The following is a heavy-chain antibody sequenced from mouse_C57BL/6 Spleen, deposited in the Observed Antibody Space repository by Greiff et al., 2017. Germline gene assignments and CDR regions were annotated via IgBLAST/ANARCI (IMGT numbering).Heavy chain of an antibody. J-gene: IGHJ2*01. Sequence: EVHLVESGPGLVKPSQSLSLTCSVTGYSITSGYYWNWIRQFPGNKLEWMGYISYDGSNNYNPSLKNRISITRDTSKNQFFLKLNSVTTEDTATYYCARDHPSTMVDYWGQGTTLTVSS. CDR3: ARDHPSTMVDY. D-gene: IGHD2-13*01. V-gene: IGHV3-6*01. CDR1: GYSITSGYY. CDR2: ISYDGSN.